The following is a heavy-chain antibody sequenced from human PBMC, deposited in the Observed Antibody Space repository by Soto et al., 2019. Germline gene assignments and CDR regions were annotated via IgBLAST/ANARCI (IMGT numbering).Heavy chain of an antibody. D-gene: IGHD3-10*01. Sequence: QVQLVKSGAEVQRPGSSVKVSCKASGGTFSRYAISWVRQAPGQGLEWMGGINPIFGTPHYAQKYEGRVPITANTFKTTAYMELTMMTSDDTAVYFCAREVRHFDYWGQVTMVTVSS. J-gene: IGHJ4*02. CDR3: AREVRHFDY. CDR1: GGTFSRYA. CDR2: INPIFGTP. V-gene: IGHV1-69*06.